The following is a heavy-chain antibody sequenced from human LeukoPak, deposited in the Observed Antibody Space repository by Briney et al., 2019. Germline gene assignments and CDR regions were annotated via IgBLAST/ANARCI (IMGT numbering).Heavy chain of an antibody. CDR3: ARDMRSYSSSAYGMDV. CDR2: INIDGSSI. CDR1: GFTFSSYW. V-gene: IGHV3-74*01. Sequence: GGSLRLSCAASGFTFSSYWMHWVRHSPGKGLVWVSRINIDGSSIIYADSVKGRFTISRDNAKNTLYLQMNSLRAEDTAVCYCARDMRSYSSSAYGMDVWGQGTTVTVSS. J-gene: IGHJ6*02. D-gene: IGHD6-6*01.